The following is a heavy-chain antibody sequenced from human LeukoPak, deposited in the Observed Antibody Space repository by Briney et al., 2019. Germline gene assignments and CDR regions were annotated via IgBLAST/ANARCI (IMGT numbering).Heavy chain of an antibody. CDR1: GGSISSYY. CDR3: ARGITMVRGVSSSSAFDI. Sequence: PSETPSLTCTVSGGSISSYYWSWIRQPAGKGLEWIGRIYTSGSTNYNPSLKRRVTMSVDTSKNQFSLKLSSVTAADTAVYYCARGITMVRGVSSSSAFDIWGQGTMVTVSS. J-gene: IGHJ3*02. V-gene: IGHV4-4*07. D-gene: IGHD3-10*01. CDR2: IYTSGST.